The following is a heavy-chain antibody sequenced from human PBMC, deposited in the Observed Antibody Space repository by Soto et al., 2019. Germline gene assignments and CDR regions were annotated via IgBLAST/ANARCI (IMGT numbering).Heavy chain of an antibody. V-gene: IGHV3-23*01. CDR3: AKAPYSSGCYYFDY. J-gene: IGHJ4*02. D-gene: IGHD6-19*01. CDR2: ISGSGGST. Sequence: EVQLLESGGGLVQRGGSLRLSCAASGFTVSSYAMSWVRQAPGKGLEWVSAISGSGGSTYYADSVKGRFTISRDNSKNTLYLQMNSLRAEDTAVYYCAKAPYSSGCYYFDYWGQGTLVTVSS. CDR1: GFTVSSYA.